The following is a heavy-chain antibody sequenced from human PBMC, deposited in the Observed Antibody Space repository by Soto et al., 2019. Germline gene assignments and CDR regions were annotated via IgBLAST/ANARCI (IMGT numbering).Heavy chain of an antibody. Sequence: QLQLQESDPGLVKPSETLSLTCTVSGGSITTYYWDWIRQPPGKGLEWIGSAHYSGRTYYNPSLKTRVTISVDTSKNPFSLKLSSVTAADPAVYYCAILFYIAHVSYNGMDVWGQGTTVTVSS. D-gene: IGHD3-3*01. CDR3: AILFYIAHVSYNGMDV. V-gene: IGHV4-39*01. J-gene: IGHJ6*02. CDR1: GGSITTYY. CDR2: AHYSGRT.